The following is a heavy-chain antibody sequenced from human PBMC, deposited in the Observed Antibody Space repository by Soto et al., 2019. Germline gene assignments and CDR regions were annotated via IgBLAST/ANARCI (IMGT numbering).Heavy chain of an antibody. V-gene: IGHV3-23*01. D-gene: IGHD3-3*01. CDR1: GFTFSSFA. CDR2: IVGTGDVT. CDR3: VKGEGDFWSNLGPH. J-gene: IGHJ4*01. Sequence: PGGSLRLSCAASGFTFSSFALTWVRQAPGEGLEWVSTIVGTGDVTYYADSVKGRFTISRDNSKHTLYLQMNSLRAEDTAVYHCVKGEGDFWSNLGPHWGPGALVTVSS.